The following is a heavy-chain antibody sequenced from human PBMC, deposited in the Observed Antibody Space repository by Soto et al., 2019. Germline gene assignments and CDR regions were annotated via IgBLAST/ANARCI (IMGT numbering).Heavy chain of an antibody. CDR1: GFTFSNAW. CDR2: IKSKSDGGTT. Sequence: EVDLVESGRGLVKPGGSLRLSCAASGFTFSNAWMSWVRQAPGKGLEWVGRIKSKSDGGTTDYAAPVKGRVAISRDDSSNTLYLQMNSLKTEDTAVYYCTTEHAVFGVVIVPFDYWGQGTLVTVSS. D-gene: IGHD3-3*01. V-gene: IGHV3-15*01. CDR3: TTEHAVFGVVIVPFDY. J-gene: IGHJ4*02.